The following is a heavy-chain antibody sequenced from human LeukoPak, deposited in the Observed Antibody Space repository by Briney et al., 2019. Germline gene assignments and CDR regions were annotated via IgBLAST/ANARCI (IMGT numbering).Heavy chain of an antibody. CDR2: IRSRTYGGTT. D-gene: IGHD2-2*01. CDR3: ARDQYAGYDPYYFDS. Sequence: GGSLRLSCTASGFTFGAYAMTWVRQAPGKGLEGVSFIRSRTYGGTTEYAASVKGRFTISRDDSKSIAYLQMNSLKTEDTAVYYCARDQYAGYDPYYFDSWGQGTLVTVSS. J-gene: IGHJ4*02. V-gene: IGHV3-49*04. CDR1: GFTFGAYA.